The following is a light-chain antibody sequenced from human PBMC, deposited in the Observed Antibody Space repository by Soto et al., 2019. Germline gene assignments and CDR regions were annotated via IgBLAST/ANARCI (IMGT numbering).Light chain of an antibody. CDR3: CSYAGTNTFV. CDR2: EGN. V-gene: IGLV2-23*01. CDR1: SSDVGSYNL. Sequence: QSALTQPASVSGSPGQSITISCTGSSSDVGSYNLVSWYQQHPGKAPKLMIYEGNKRPSGVSNRFSGSKSANTASLTISGLQTEHEADYYCCSYAGTNTFVFGTGTKLTVL. J-gene: IGLJ1*01.